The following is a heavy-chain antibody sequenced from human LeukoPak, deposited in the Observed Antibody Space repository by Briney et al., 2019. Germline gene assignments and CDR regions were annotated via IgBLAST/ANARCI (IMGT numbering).Heavy chain of an antibody. D-gene: IGHD2-2*01. CDR3: AKFNRQYCSSISCYGGFDY. J-gene: IGHJ4*02. V-gene: IGHV3-30-3*02. Sequence: PWRSLRLSCAASGFTFSSYAMHWVRQAPGKGLEWVTVISYDGSKYYADSVKGRFTISRDNSKNTLYLQMNSLRAEDTAVYYCAKFNRQYCSSISCYGGFDYWGQGTLVTVSS. CDR1: GFTFSSYA. CDR2: ISYDGSK.